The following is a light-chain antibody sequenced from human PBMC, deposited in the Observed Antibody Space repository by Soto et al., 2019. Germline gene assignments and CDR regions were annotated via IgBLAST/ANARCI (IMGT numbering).Light chain of an antibody. CDR1: QSLTNSF. V-gene: IGKV3-20*01. CDR3: QQYGSSPRG. Sequence: EFVLTQSPGTLSLSPGERATLSCRASQSLTNSFMAWYQQKPGQAPRLLIYDTSSRASGIPDRFSGSGSGTDFTLTISRLETEDFAVFYCQQYGSSPRGFGGGTKVDIK. CDR2: DTS. J-gene: IGKJ4*01.